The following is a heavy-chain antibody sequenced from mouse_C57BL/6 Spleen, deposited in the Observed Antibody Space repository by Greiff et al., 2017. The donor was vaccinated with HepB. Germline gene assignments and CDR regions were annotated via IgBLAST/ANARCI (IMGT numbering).Heavy chain of an antibody. CDR3: AREFDY. CDR1: GYTFTDYY. V-gene: IGHV1-26*01. CDR2: INPNNGGT. J-gene: IGHJ2*01. Sequence: VQLQQSGPELVKPGASVKISCKASGYTFTDYYMNWVKQSHGKSLEWIGDINPNNGGTSYNQKFKGKATLTVDKSSSTAYMELRSLTSEDSAVYYCAREFDYWGKGTTLTVSS.